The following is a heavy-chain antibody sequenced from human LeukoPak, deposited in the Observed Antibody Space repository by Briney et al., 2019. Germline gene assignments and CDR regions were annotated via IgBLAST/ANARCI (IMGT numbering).Heavy chain of an antibody. Sequence: KTSETLSLTCTVSGGSISSYYWSWIRQPAGKGLEWIGRIYTSGSTNYNPSLKSRVTMSVDTSKNQFSLKLSSVTAADTAVYYCARVGYDSSGYYHSDYWGQGTLVTVSS. CDR1: GGSISSYY. CDR2: IYTSGST. V-gene: IGHV4-4*07. J-gene: IGHJ4*02. D-gene: IGHD3-22*01. CDR3: ARVGYDSSGYYHSDY.